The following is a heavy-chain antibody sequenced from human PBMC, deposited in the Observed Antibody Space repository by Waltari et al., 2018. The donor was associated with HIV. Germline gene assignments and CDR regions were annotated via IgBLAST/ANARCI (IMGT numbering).Heavy chain of an antibody. CDR2: VNRDGASR. V-gene: IGHV3-74*01. J-gene: IGHJ4*02. CDR3: TRETYDFWSGFDY. D-gene: IGHD3-3*01. Sequence: EVQLVASGGALVQPGGSLRLSCAASGFTFTNYWMHWVRQSPGEGLVWGTRVNRDGASRDYADSVKGRFTISRDNAKNTLHLQMNSLRPEDTAVYYCTRETYDFWSGFDYLGQGTLVTVSS. CDR1: GFTFTNYW.